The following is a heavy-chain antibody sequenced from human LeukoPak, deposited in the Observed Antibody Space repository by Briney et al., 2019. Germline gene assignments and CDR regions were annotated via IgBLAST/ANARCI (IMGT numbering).Heavy chain of an antibody. D-gene: IGHD1-7*01. CDR3: ARAPPYNWNYLKYYYYMDV. J-gene: IGHJ6*03. CDR1: GGSISNYY. V-gene: IGHV4-59*01. Sequence: SETLSLTCTVSGGSISNYYWSWIRQPPGKGLEWIGYIYYSGSTNNNPSLKSRGTISVDTSKNQFSLKLNSVTAADTAVYYCARAPPYNWNYLKYYYYMDVWGKGTTVTVSS. CDR2: IYYSGST.